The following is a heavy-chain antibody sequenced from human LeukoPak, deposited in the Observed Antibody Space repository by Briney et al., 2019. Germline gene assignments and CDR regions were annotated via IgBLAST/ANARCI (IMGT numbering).Heavy chain of an antibody. J-gene: IGHJ4*02. CDR2: IYHSGST. Sequence: SETLSLTCAVSGVSISSRNWWSWVRQPPGKGLEWIGEIYHSGSTNYNPSLKSRVTISVDKSKNQFSLKLSSVTAADTAVYYCARVSSSLYGGNFDYWGQGTLVTVSS. CDR1: GVSISSRNW. D-gene: IGHD4-23*01. CDR3: ARVSSSLYGGNFDY. V-gene: IGHV4-4*02.